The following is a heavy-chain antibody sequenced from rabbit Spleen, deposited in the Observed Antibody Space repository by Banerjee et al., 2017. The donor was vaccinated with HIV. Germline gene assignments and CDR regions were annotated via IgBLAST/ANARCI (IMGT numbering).Heavy chain of an antibody. J-gene: IGHJ4*01. CDR2: IGASSGKP. CDR1: GFSFSVRHD. D-gene: IGHD1-1*01. V-gene: IGHV1S45*01. Sequence: QEQLVESGGGLVKPGASLTLTCKASGFSFSVRHDMCWVRQAPGKGLEWIGCIGASSGKPVYATWAKGRFTISRTSSTTVTLRMTSLTAADRATYFCARDLVGVIGWNFYLWGPGTLVTVS. CDR3: ARDLVGVIGWNFYL.